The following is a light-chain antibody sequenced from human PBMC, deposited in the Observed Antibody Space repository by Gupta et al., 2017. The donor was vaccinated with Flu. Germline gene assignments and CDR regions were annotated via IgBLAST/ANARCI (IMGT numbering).Light chain of an antibody. Sequence: DIQMTQSPSSLSASVGDRVTITCQASQDISNYLNWYQQKPGKAPKLLIYDASNLETGVPSRFSGSGSGTDFTFKISSLKPEDSATYYCQQYEKLPYSFGRGTKLEIK. J-gene: IGKJ2*03. CDR1: QDISNY. V-gene: IGKV1-33*01. CDR3: QQYEKLPYS. CDR2: DAS.